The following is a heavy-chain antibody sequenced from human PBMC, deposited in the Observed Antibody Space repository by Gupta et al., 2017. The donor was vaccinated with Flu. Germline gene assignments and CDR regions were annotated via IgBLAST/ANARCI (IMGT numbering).Heavy chain of an antibody. J-gene: IGHJ4*02. V-gene: IGHV3-23*01. CDR1: GFTFNRHD. D-gene: IGHD6-19*01. CDR2: ISSSGAVT. Sequence: EVQLLESGGGLVQPGGSLRLSCAASGFTFNRHDMTWLRQAPGKGLQWLAGISSSGAVTDYADSIRGRFTISRDNSKNTVYFQLTGLRAEDSALYYCAKSKYTSGWYDYWGRGTLVTVSS. CDR3: AKSKYTSGWYDY.